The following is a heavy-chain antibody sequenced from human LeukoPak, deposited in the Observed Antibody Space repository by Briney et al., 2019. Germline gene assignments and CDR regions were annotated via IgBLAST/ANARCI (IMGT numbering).Heavy chain of an antibody. D-gene: IGHD6-13*01. V-gene: IGHV3-7*03. CDR3: AKDRKQLVPGGGY. CDR2: IKEDGSEK. Sequence: AGGSLRLSCAASGFTFNRDWTAWVRQAPGKGLEWVANIKEDGSEKNYVDSVKGRFTISRDNAENSVYLQMNDLRAEDTAVYYCAKDRKQLVPGGGYWGQGTLVTVSS. J-gene: IGHJ4*02. CDR1: GFTFNRDW.